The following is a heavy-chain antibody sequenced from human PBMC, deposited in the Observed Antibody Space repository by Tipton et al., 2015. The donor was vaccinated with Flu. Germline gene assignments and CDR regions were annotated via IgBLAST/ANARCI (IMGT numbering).Heavy chain of an antibody. CDR3: ASIIAVAGTSRFDY. CDR2: IYYSGST. Sequence: TLSLTCTVSGGSISSSSYYWGWIRQPPGKGLEWIGSIYYSGSTYYNPSLKSRVTISVDTSKNQFSLKLGSVTAADTAVYYCASIIAVAGTSRFDYWGQGTLVTVSS. V-gene: IGHV4-39*01. CDR1: GGSISSSSYY. J-gene: IGHJ4*02. D-gene: IGHD6-19*01.